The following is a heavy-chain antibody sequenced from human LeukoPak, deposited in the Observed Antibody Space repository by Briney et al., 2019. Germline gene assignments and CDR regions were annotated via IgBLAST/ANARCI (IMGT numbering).Heavy chain of an antibody. Sequence: ASVKVSCKASGYTFTGYYIHWVRQAPGQGLEWTGWINPNTGGTNCAQNFQGRVTMTRATSISTAYMELSRLTSDDTALYYCARTGAYYSGMYYFDYWGQGTLVTVSS. D-gene: IGHD3-22*01. J-gene: IGHJ4*02. V-gene: IGHV1-2*02. CDR3: ARTGAYYSGMYYFDY. CDR2: INPNTGGT. CDR1: GYTFTGYY.